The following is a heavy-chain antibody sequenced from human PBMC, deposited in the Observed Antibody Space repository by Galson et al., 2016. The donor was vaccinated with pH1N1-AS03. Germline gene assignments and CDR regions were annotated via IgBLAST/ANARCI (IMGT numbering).Heavy chain of an antibody. Sequence: ETLSLTCTVSGGSISSRDHYWVWIRQTPGKGLEWIGHIYYSGNSYYNPSLKSRVNFSVDTSKNQFSLKLASVTAADTAVYCCAKTVFTDAFDIWSPGTRVSVSS. D-gene: IGHD4-11*01. J-gene: IGHJ3*02. CDR3: AKTVFTDAFDI. CDR1: GGSISSRDHY. CDR2: IYYSGNS. V-gene: IGHV4-39*01.